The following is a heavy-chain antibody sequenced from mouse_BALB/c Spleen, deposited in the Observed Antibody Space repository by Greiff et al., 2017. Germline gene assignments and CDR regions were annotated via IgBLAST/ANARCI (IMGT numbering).Heavy chain of an antibody. CDR1: GFAFSSYD. V-gene: IGHV5-12-1*01. CDR2: ISSGGGST. Sequence: EVQGVESGGGLVKPGGSLKLSCAASGFAFSSYDMSWVRQTPEKRLEWVAYISSGGGSTYYPDTVKGRFTISRDNAKNTLYLQMSSLKSEDTAMYYCARRGGLLRHFDYWGQGTTLTVSS. J-gene: IGHJ2*01. CDR3: ARRGGLLRHFDY. D-gene: IGHD1-1*01.